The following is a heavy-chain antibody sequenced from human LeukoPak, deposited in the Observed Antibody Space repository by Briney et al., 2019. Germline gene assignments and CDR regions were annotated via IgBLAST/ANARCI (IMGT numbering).Heavy chain of an antibody. Sequence: SETLSLTCTVSGGSISTYYRSWIRQPPGKGLEWVGYIYYTGSTNYNPSLKSRVTMSVDTSKIQFSLKLSSVTAADTAVYYCARRVARTGIYAFDIWGQGTMVTVSS. CDR3: ARRVARTGIYAFDI. D-gene: IGHD1-1*01. CDR2: IYYTGST. V-gene: IGHV4-59*01. J-gene: IGHJ3*02. CDR1: GGSISTYY.